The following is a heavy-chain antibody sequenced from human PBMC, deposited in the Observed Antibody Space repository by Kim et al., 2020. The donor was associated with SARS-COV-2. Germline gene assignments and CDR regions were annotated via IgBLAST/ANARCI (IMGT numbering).Heavy chain of an antibody. Sequence: GGSLRLSCEASGFTITDYAMTWVRQAPGKGLEWVSGIAGSFGRTFYADSVKGRFTISTDISKNTLYLQMNSLRAEDTATYYCGKSLPQELIDNWYFDVWGRGSMVTVSS. D-gene: IGHD6-13*01. CDR2: IAGSFGRT. CDR1: GFTITDYA. V-gene: IGHV3-23*01. CDR3: GKSLPQELIDNWYFDV. J-gene: IGHJ2*01.